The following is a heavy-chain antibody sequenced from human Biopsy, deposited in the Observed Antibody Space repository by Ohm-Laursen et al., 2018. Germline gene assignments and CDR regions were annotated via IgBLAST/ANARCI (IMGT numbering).Heavy chain of an antibody. V-gene: IGHV1-69*06. CDR1: GGTFSNYG. J-gene: IGHJ1*01. D-gene: IGHD3-9*01. CDR3: ATKLTGYFHH. Sequence: SSEKVSCKAPGGTFSNYGVNWVRQAPGHGLEWLGGNIPILGTGNYAQKFQDRATVAADTSTSTATMELRSLRSDDPAVYYCATKLTGYFHHWGQGTLVIVSS. CDR2: NIPILGTG.